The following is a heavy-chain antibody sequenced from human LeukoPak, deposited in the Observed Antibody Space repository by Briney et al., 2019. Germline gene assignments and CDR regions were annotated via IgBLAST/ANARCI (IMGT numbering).Heavy chain of an antibody. J-gene: IGHJ4*02. Sequence: SETLSLTCTVSGGSISSSSYYWGWIRQPPGKGLEWIGSIYYSGSTYYNPSLKSRVTISVDTSKNQFSLKLSSVTAADTAVYYCARALRSPGTFYISIAVAGPYYFDYWGQGTLVTVSS. CDR1: GGSISSSSYY. D-gene: IGHD6-19*01. V-gene: IGHV4-39*01. CDR2: IYYSGST. CDR3: ARALRSPGTFYISIAVAGPYYFDY.